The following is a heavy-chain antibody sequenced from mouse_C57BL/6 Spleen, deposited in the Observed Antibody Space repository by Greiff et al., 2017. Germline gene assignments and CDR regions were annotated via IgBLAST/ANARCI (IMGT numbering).Heavy chain of an antibody. Sequence: QVQLKQSGAELVRPGASVTLSCKASGYTFTDYEMHWVKQTPVHGLEWIGAIDPETGGTAYNQKFQGKAILTADKSSSTAYMELRSLTSEDSAVYYCTSYYSNYFDYWGQGTTLTVSS. CDR3: TSYYSNYFDY. V-gene: IGHV1-15*01. D-gene: IGHD2-5*01. CDR1: GYTFTDYE. CDR2: IDPETGGT. J-gene: IGHJ2*01.